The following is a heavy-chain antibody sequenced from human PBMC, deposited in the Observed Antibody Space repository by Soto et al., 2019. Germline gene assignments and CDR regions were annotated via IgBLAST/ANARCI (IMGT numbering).Heavy chain of an antibody. Sequence: SVKVSCKASGGTFSSYAISWVRQAPGQGLEWMGGIIPIFGTANYAQKFQGRVTITADESTSTAYMELRSLRSDDTAVYYCARDGSTVTTPTEYWGQGTLVTVSS. CDR1: GGTFSSYA. J-gene: IGHJ4*02. D-gene: IGHD4-17*01. V-gene: IGHV1-69*13. CDR3: ARDGSTVTTPTEY. CDR2: IIPIFGTA.